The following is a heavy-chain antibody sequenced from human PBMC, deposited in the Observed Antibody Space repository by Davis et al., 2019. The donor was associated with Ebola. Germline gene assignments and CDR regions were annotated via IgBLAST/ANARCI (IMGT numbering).Heavy chain of an antibody. D-gene: IGHD2-2*01. CDR1: AGSSSSYY. CDR3: ARWKLWGVPAATFDY. Sequence: MPSQTLSPTCALSAGSSSSYYWNWIRQPPGKGLECIGEINHSGSTNYNPSLKSRVSISIDTSKNQFSLKLSSVTAADTAVYYCARWKLWGVPAATFDYWGQGTLVTVSS. V-gene: IGHV4-34*01. CDR2: INHSGST. J-gene: IGHJ4*02.